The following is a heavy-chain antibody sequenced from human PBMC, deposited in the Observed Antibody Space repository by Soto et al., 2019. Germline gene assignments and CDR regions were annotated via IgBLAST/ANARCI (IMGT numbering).Heavy chain of an antibody. CDR1: GFTFSNAW. V-gene: IGHV3-15*01. CDR3: TTDSSTALDAFDI. D-gene: IGHD2-2*01. Sequence: PGGSLRLSCAASGFTFSNAWMSWVRQAPGKGLEWVGRIKSKTDGGTTDYAAPVKGRFTISRDDSKNTLYLQMNSLKTEDTAVYYCTTDSSTALDAFDIWGQGTMVTVSS. CDR2: IKSKTDGGTT. J-gene: IGHJ3*02.